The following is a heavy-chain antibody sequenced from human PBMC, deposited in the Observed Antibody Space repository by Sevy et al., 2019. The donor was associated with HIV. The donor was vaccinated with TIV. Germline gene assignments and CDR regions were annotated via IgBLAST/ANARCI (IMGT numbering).Heavy chain of an antibody. CDR1: GFTFRNFW. Sequence: GGSLRLSCAVSGFTFRNFWMSWVRQAPGKGLEWVANIRQDGSEKYYVDSVRGRFTLSRDNSKNSLFLQMNSLRAEDTAVYYCALERLSSNVAEYFQNWGQGTLVTVSS. CDR3: ALERLSSNVAEYFQN. V-gene: IGHV3-7*01. D-gene: IGHD1-1*01. J-gene: IGHJ1*01. CDR2: IRQDGSEK.